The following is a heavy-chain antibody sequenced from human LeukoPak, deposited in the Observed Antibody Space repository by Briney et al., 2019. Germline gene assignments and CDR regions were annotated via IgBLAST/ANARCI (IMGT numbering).Heavy chain of an antibody. D-gene: IGHD3-10*01. V-gene: IGHV4-39*01. CDR1: GGSISSSNYY. CDR2: IYYTGST. Sequence: SETLSLTCTVSGGSISSSNYYWGWIRQPPGKGLEWIGSIYYTGSTYYKPSLKSRVTISVDTSKNQFSLRLSSVTAADTAVYYCARNRYYYGSGNYGVPNWFDPWGQGTLVTVSS. CDR3: ARNRYYYGSGNYGVPNWFDP. J-gene: IGHJ5*02.